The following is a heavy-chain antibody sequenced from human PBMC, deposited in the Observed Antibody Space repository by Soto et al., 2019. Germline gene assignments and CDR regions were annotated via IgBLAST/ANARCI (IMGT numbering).Heavy chain of an antibody. Sequence: SVKVSCKASGGTFSSYAISWVRQAPGQGLEWMGGIIPIFGTANYAQKFQGRVTITADESTSTAYMELSSLRSEDMAVYYCARAYCGGDCYSALVAFDIWGQGTMVTVS. CDR1: GGTFSSYA. D-gene: IGHD2-21*02. J-gene: IGHJ3*02. CDR2: IIPIFGTA. CDR3: ARAYCGGDCYSALVAFDI. V-gene: IGHV1-69*13.